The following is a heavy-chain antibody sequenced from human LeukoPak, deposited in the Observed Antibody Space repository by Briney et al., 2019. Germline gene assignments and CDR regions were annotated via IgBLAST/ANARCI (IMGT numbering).Heavy chain of an antibody. J-gene: IGHJ4*02. Sequence: PGRSLRLSCAASGFTFSSYSMHWVRQAPGKGLEWVAGISYDGSNKYYADSVKGRFTISRDNSKNTLYLQMNSLRAEDTAVYYCAKSAGTSSVRGYFDYWGQGTLVTVSS. V-gene: IGHV3-30*18. D-gene: IGHD2-2*01. CDR1: GFTFSSYS. CDR2: ISYDGSNK. CDR3: AKSAGTSSVRGYFDY.